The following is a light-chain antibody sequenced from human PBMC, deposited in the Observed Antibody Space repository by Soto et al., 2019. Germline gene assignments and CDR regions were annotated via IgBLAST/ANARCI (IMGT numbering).Light chain of an antibody. J-gene: IGLJ2*01. CDR2: EVS. CDR1: SSDVGGYNY. Sequence: QSALTQPASVSGSPGQSITISCTGTSSDVGGYNYVSWYQQHPGKAPKLMIYEVSNRPSGVSNRFSGSKSGNTASLTISGRQAEDEADYYCSSSTSSSTHVVFGGGTKLTVL. CDR3: SSSTSSSTHVV. V-gene: IGLV2-14*01.